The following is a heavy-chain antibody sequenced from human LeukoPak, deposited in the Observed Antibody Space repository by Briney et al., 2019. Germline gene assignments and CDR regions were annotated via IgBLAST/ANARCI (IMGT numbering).Heavy chain of an antibody. Sequence: SETLSLTCTVSGDSISSYQWSWIRQPPGKGLEWIGNIYHSGSANYNPSLKSRVTMSVDTSKNQLSLKLSPVLAADTAVYYCARVGVDYSGNIIKYFFDDWGQGTLVTVSS. D-gene: IGHD4-23*01. CDR3: ARVGVDYSGNIIKYFFDD. V-gene: IGHV4-59*01. CDR1: GDSISSYQ. J-gene: IGHJ4*02. CDR2: IYHSGSA.